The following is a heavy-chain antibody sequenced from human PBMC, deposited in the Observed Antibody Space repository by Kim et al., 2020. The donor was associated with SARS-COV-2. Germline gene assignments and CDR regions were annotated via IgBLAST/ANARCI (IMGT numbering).Heavy chain of an antibody. D-gene: IGHD3-10*01. CDR3: ARGLDPYGSGSYSLYNWFDP. CDR1: GGSISSYY. Sequence: SETLSLTCTVSGGSISSYYWSWIRQPPGKGLEWIGYIYYSGSTNYNPSLKSRVTISVDTSKNQFSLKLSSVTAADTAVYYCARGLDPYGSGSYSLYNWFDPWGQGTLVTVSS. CDR2: IYYSGST. V-gene: IGHV4-59*01. J-gene: IGHJ5*02.